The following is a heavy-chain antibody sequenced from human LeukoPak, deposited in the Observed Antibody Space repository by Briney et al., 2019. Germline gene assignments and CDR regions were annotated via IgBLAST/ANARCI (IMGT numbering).Heavy chain of an antibody. Sequence: SGGSLRLSCAASGFTFSSYGMHWVRQAPGKGLEWVAVISYDGSNKYYADSGKGRFTISRDSSKNTLYLQMNSLRAEDTAVYYCAKSRMGIVVVPGDYWGQGTLVTVSS. J-gene: IGHJ4*02. D-gene: IGHD2-2*03. CDR1: GFTFSSYG. CDR3: AKSRMGIVVVPGDY. V-gene: IGHV3-30*18. CDR2: ISYDGSNK.